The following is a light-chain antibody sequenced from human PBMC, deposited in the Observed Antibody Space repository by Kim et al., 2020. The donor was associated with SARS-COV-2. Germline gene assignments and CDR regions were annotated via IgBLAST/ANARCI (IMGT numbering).Light chain of an antibody. CDR3: GSRDNSGDHPV. CDR1: SLKTYY. Sequence: SSELTQDPAVSVALGQTVSITCHGDSLKTYYTSWFQRKPGQAPVLVIYGHNNRPSGISARFSGSISGNTASLTITGAQAEDEGDYFCGSRDNSGDHPVFG. CDR2: GHN. J-gene: IGLJ3*02. V-gene: IGLV3-19*01.